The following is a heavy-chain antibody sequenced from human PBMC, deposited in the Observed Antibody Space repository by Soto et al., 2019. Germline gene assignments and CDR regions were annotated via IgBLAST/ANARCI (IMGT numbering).Heavy chain of an antibody. D-gene: IGHD6-13*01. Sequence: EVQLLESGGCLVQPGGALRLSCAASVFAFSSYAMIWVPQAPGKGLEWVSVISGSGDSTYYADSVRGRFTISRDNSKNTLYLQMNSLRAEDTAVYYCAKDRDGAAAGPTKFYGMDVWGQGTTVTVSS. J-gene: IGHJ6*02. CDR2: ISGSGDST. CDR1: VFAFSSYA. CDR3: AKDRDGAAAGPTKFYGMDV. V-gene: IGHV3-23*01.